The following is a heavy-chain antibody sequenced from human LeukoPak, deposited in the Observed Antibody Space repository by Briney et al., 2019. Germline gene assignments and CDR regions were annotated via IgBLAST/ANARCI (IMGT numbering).Heavy chain of an antibody. V-gene: IGHV3-30*04. D-gene: IGHD2-2*01. J-gene: IGHJ6*02. CDR3: ASSVVPAAIDV. CDR1: GFAFSSYA. CDR2: ISYDGSNK. Sequence: PGRSLRLSCAASGFAFSSYAMHWVRQAPGKGLEWVAVISYDGSNKYYADSVKGRFTISRDNSKNTLYLQMNSLRAEDTAVYYCASSVVPAAIDVWGQGTTVTVSS.